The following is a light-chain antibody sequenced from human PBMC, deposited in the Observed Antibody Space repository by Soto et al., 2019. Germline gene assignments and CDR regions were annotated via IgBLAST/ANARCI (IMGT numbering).Light chain of an antibody. J-gene: IGKJ4*01. CDR3: QQFKSYPLT. Sequence: QLTQSPSSLSDSVGERVTITCRASQDLXSYFGWYEAKPGKAPKVPXDAAATLQRGGPSRLSGSGSATDFTLTISSLQPEDFSTYYCQQFKSYPLTFGGGTKVDIK. CDR1: QDLXSY. CDR2: AAA. V-gene: IGKV1-9*01.